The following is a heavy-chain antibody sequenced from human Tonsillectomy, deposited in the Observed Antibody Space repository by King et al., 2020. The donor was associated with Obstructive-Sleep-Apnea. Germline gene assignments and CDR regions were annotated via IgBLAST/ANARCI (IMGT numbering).Heavy chain of an antibody. CDR1: GGSISSGRYY. V-gene: IGHV4-31*03. CDR3: ARCGGSYNRFDY. CDR2: IDYIGST. Sequence: VQLQESGPGLVKPSHTLSLTCTVSGGSISSGRYYCSWIRQPPGKGLGWIVYIDYIGSTYYNPSLKSRVTISVDTSKNQFSLKLSSVTAADTAVYYCARCGGSYNRFDYWGQGTLVTVSS. J-gene: IGHJ4*02. D-gene: IGHD1-26*01.